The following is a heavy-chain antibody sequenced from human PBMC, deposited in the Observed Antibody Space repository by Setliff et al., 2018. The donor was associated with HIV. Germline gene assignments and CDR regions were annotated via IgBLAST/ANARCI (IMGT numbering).Heavy chain of an antibody. V-gene: IGHV4-34*01. CDR2: IHHSGRT. J-gene: IGHJ6*03. CDR3: ARGRCSGGTCSGRYSYLHIDV. D-gene: IGHD2-15*01. CDR1: GGSFSDYS. Sequence: SETLSLTCAVYGGSFSDYSRTWSRRPPGKGLEWIGEIHHSGRTDYNPSLTSRVTMSVESSKKQFSLRLTSVAAADTAVYYCARGRCSGGTCSGRYSYLHIDVWGKGTTVTVSS.